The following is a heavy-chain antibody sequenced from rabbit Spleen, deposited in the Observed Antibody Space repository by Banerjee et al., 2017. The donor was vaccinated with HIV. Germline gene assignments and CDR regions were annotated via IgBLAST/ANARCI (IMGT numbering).Heavy chain of an antibody. J-gene: IGHJ6*01. CDR1: GFSFSSSDW. Sequence: QSLEESGGDLVKPGASLTLTCTASGFSFSSSDWICWVRQAPGKGLEWIGYIDPIFGTTYYASWAKGRFTISKTSSTTVTLQMTSLTAADTATYFCARDTGSSFSSYGMDLWGPGTLVTVS. CDR3: ARDTGSSFSSYGMDL. D-gene: IGHD8-1*01. CDR2: IDPIFGTT. V-gene: IGHV1S40*01.